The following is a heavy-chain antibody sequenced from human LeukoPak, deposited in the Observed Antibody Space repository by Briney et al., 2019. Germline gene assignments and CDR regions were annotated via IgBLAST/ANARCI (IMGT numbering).Heavy chain of an antibody. V-gene: IGHV1-46*01. CDR2: INPSGGST. CDR1: GYTFTSYY. D-gene: IGHD3-22*01. Sequence: ASVKVSCKASGYTFTSYYMHWVRQAPGQGLEWMGIINPSGGSTSYAQKFQGRVTMTRDMSTSTVYMELSSLRSEDTAVYYCARDSGGHYYDSSGYYPFDYWGQGTLVTVSS. J-gene: IGHJ4*02. CDR3: ARDSGGHYYDSSGYYPFDY.